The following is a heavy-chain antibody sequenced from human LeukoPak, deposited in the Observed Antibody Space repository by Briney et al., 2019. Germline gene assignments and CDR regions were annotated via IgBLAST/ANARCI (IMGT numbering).Heavy chain of an antibody. V-gene: IGHV4-61*01. D-gene: IGHD2/OR15-2a*01. CDR3: ARGEYGLFDY. Sequence: SQTLSLTCTVSGGSISGVSYYWSWIRQPPGKGLEWIGYIYYSGSTKYNLSLKSRVTISVDTSKNQLSLKLSSVTAADTAVYYCARGEYGLFDYWGQGTLVTVSS. J-gene: IGHJ4*02. CDR1: GGSISGVSYY. CDR2: IYYSGST.